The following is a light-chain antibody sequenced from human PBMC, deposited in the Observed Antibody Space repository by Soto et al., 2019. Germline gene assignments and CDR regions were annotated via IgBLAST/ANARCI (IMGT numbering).Light chain of an antibody. V-gene: IGKV3-15*01. J-gene: IGKJ2*01. CDR1: QSVNSN. CDR3: QQYNKWPPYT. CDR2: GAS. Sequence: EIVMTQSPATLSVSPGERATLSCRASQSVNSNLAWYQQKPGQAPRPLIYGASSRATGIPARFSGSGSGTEFTVTISSLQSEDFAVYYCQQYNKWPPYTFGQGTKLEIK.